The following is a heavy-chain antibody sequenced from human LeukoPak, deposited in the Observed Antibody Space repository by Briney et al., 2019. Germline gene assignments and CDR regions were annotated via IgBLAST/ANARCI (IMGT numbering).Heavy chain of an antibody. CDR2: FDPEDGET. J-gene: IGHJ4*02. CDR1: GYTLTELS. CDR3: ATGTNYYDSSGYYY. D-gene: IGHD3-22*01. V-gene: IGHV1-24*01. Sequence: ASVTVSCKVSGYTLTELSMHWVRQAPGKGLEWMGGFDPEDGETIYAQKFQGRVTMTEDTSTDTVYMELSSLRSEETDVYYGATGTNYYDSSGYYYWGQGTLVTV.